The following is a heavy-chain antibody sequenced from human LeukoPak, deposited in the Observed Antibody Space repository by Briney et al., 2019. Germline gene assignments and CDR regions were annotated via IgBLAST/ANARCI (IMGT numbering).Heavy chain of an antibody. J-gene: IGHJ4*02. CDR2: ISLSGYT. CDR1: GGSITTTNY. D-gene: IGHD1-26*01. V-gene: IGHV4-4*02. CDR3: SRESGPYSPFGH. Sequence: KSFETLSLTCGVSGGSITTTNYWSWVRQSPGPELYWIGEISLSGYTGFNPSLRGRVTMSLDESKNHLSLTLTSVTAADTAIYYCSRESGPYSPFGHWGQGVLVTVTT.